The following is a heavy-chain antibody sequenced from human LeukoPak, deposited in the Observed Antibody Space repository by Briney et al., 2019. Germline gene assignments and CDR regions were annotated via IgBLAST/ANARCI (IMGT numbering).Heavy chain of an antibody. CDR3: ARESTYYDFWSGCSNNWFDP. V-gene: IGHV1-3*01. CDR2: INAGNGNT. CDR1: GYTFTSYA. J-gene: IGHJ5*02. Sequence: ASVKVSCKASGYTFTSYAMHWVRQAPGQRLEWMGWINAGNGNTKYSQKFQGRVTITRDTSASTAYMELSSLRSEDTAVYYCARESTYYDFWSGCSNNWFDPWGQGTLVTVSS. D-gene: IGHD3-3*01.